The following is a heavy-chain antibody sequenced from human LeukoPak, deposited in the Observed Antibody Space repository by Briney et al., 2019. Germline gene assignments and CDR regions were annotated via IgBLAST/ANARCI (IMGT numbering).Heavy chain of an antibody. CDR2: ISWNSGSI. J-gene: IGHJ6*02. V-gene: IGHV3-9*01. CDR3: AKDIHYDILTGPPRTGYGMDV. D-gene: IGHD3-9*01. Sequence: GRPLRLSCAASGFTFDDYAMHWVRQAPGKGLEWVSGISWNSGSIGYADSVEGRFTISRDNAKNSLYLQMNSLRAEDTALYYCAKDIHYDILTGPPRTGYGMDVWGQGTTVTVSS. CDR1: GFTFDDYA.